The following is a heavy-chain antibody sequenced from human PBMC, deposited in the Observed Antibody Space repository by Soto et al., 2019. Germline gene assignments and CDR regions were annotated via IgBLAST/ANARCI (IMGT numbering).Heavy chain of an antibody. CDR1: GYTFTSYD. Sequence: GASVKVSCKASGYTFTSYDINWVRQATGHGLEWMGWMNPNSGNTGYAQKFQGRVTMTRNTSISTAYMELSSLRSEDTAVYYCARAPPGITIFGVVIIRWFDPWGQGTLVTVSS. CDR3: ARAPPGITIFGVVIIRWFDP. D-gene: IGHD3-3*01. J-gene: IGHJ5*02. V-gene: IGHV1-8*01. CDR2: MNPNSGNT.